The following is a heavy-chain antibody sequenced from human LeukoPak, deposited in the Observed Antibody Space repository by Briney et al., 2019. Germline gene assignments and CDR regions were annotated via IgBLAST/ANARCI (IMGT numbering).Heavy chain of an antibody. CDR2: INHSGST. D-gene: IGHD3-22*01. J-gene: IGHJ5*02. CDR3: ARPSFAYYFDP. Sequence: SETLSLTCAVYGGSFSGYYWSWIRQPPGKGLEWIGEINHSGSTNYNPSLKSRVTISVDTSKNQFSLKLSSVTAADTAVYYCARPSFAYYFDPWGQGTLVTVSS. CDR1: GGSFSGYY. V-gene: IGHV4-34*01.